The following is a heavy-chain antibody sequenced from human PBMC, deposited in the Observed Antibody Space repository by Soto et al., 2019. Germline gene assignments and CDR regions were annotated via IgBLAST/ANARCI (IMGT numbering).Heavy chain of an antibody. J-gene: IGHJ6*03. D-gene: IGHD3-9*01. V-gene: IGHV4-59*01. CDR2: IYYSGST. Sequence: SETLSLTCTVSGGSISSYYWSWIRQPPGKGLEWIGYIYYSGSTNYNPSLKSRVTISVDTSKNQFSLKLSSVTAADTAVYYCARVPSNYDILTGYYYYYYMDVWGIGTTVTVSS. CDR3: ARVPSNYDILTGYYYYYYMDV. CDR1: GGSISSYY.